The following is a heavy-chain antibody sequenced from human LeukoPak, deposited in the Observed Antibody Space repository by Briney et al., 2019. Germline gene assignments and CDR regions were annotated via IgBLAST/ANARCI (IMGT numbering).Heavy chain of an antibody. V-gene: IGHV4-39*01. D-gene: IGHD3-9*01. CDR1: GGSISTTTNS. CDR3: ARHNRDYYDILDV. Sequence: PSETLSLTCNVSGGSISTTTNSWGWAWIRQRPTKGLEWIGSIYYGGSTYYNPSLKSRVTISVDTSKNQFSLKLSSVTAADTAVYYCARHNRDYYDILDVWGKGTTVTISS. J-gene: IGHJ6*04. CDR2: IYYGGST.